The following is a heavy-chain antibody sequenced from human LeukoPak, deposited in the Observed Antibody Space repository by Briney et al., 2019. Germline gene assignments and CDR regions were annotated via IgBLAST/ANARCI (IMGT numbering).Heavy chain of an antibody. CDR2: ISSTGTYI. J-gene: IGHJ4*02. V-gene: IGHV3-21*01. CDR1: GFTFDSFS. Sequence: PGGSLRLSCAASGFTFDSFSMTWVRQAPGKGLEWVSSISSTGTYIYYADSVKGRFTISRDNAKNSLYLQLNSLRAEDTAVYYCARDPGRSGGSCYSDYWGQGTLVTVSS. CDR3: ARDPGRSGGSCYSDY. D-gene: IGHD2-15*01.